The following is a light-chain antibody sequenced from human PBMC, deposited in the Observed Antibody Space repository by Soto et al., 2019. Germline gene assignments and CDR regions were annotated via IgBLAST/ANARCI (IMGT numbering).Light chain of an antibody. CDR2: GAS. J-gene: IGKJ1*01. V-gene: IGKV3-15*01. CDR1: QSVSSSN. Sequence: VFTPSPLTLSLSLWERATLSFTASQSVSSSNLAWYQQKPGQAPRLLIYGASTRATGIPARFSGSGSGTEFTLTISSLQSEDFAVYYCQQYNKWSPTFGQGTKVDI. CDR3: QQYNKWSPT.